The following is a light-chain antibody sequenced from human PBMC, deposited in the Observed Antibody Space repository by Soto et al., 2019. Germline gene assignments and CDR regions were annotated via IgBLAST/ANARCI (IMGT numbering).Light chain of an antibody. V-gene: IGLV1-40*01. J-gene: IGLJ1*01. Sequence: QSVLTQPPSVSGAPGQMVTISCTVSSSNIGAHYDVHWYQQLPGTAPKLLIYGNSNRPSGVPDRFSGSKSGTSASLAITGLQAEDEADYYCQSYDNSLSVYVFGTGTKVTVL. CDR2: GNS. CDR3: QSYDNSLSVYV. CDR1: SSNIGAHYD.